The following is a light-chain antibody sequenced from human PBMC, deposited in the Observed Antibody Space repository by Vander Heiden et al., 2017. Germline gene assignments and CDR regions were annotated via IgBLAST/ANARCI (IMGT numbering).Light chain of an antibody. CDR1: QSISTY. CDR2: AAS. CDR3: QHSDSAPYT. Sequence: DIQMTQSPSSLSASVGDRVTITCRASQSISTYLNWYQQKPGKAPNLLIYAASSLQSGVPARFSGSGSGTDFTLTISRLQPEDFVTYYCQHSDSAPYTFGQGTKLEIK. J-gene: IGKJ2*01. V-gene: IGKV1-39*01.